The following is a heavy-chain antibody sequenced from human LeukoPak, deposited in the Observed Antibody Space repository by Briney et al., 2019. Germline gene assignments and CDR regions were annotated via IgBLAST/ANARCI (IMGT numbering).Heavy chain of an antibody. CDR1: GGSISSYY. CDR2: IYSRGST. D-gene: IGHD5-18*01. V-gene: IGHV4-59*01. Sequence: SETLSLTCTVSGGSISSYYWSWIRQPPGKGLEWIGYIYSRGSTNYNPSLKSRLTIPADTSKNQFSLKLSSVTAADTAVYYCASYSYDVDYWGQGTLVTVSS. CDR3: ASYSYDVDY. J-gene: IGHJ4*02.